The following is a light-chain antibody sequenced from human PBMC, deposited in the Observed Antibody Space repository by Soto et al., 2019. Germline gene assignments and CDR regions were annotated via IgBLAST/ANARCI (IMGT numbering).Light chain of an antibody. CDR3: QRYNSHPFF. J-gene: IGKJ3*01. CDR2: RVS. CDR1: QDIGDW. V-gene: IGKV1-5*03. Sequence: DDRLAQSPSTLSASVGDRVTISCRASQDIGDWLAWYQQKPGKAPKLLIHRVSRLQSGVPVRFSGSGSETEFPLTINGLQPDDFATYYCQRYNSHPFFFGPGTKVQSK.